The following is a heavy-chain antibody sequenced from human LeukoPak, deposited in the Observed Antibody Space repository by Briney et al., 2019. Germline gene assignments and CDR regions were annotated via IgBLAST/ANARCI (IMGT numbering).Heavy chain of an antibody. J-gene: IGHJ4*02. V-gene: IGHV3-30*18. CDR1: GFTFSSHG. CDR3: AKEGVRTSLDY. Sequence: GRSLRLSCAASGFTFSSHGMHWVRQAPGKGLEWVAVISYDGSNKYYADSVKGRFTIPRDNSKNTLYLQMNSLRAEDTAVYYCAKEGVRTSLDYWGQGTLVTVSS. CDR2: ISYDGSNK. D-gene: IGHD2-2*01.